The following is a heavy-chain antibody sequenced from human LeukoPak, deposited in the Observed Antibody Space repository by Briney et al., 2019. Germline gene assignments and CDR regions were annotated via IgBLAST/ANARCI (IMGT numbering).Heavy chain of an antibody. Sequence: GGSLRLSCAASGFTFSNYDMSWVRQAPGKGLEWVSGISGSGDTTYYADSVKGRFTISRDNSKNTLSLQTNSLRADDTAVYYCAKVERSGWYFDYWGQGTLVTVSS. D-gene: IGHD6-19*01. CDR2: ISGSGDTT. CDR3: AKVERSGWYFDY. CDR1: GFTFSNYD. V-gene: IGHV3-23*01. J-gene: IGHJ4*02.